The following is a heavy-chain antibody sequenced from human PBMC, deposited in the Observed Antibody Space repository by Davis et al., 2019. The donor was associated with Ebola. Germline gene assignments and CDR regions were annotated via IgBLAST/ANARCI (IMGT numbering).Heavy chain of an antibody. V-gene: IGHV4-34*01. D-gene: IGHD3/OR15-3a*01. J-gene: IGHJ5*02. CDR2: INHSGST. CDR3: ARAWTVRPDWLFYYNWFDP. Sequence: PSETLSLTCAVYGGSFSGYYWSWIRQPPGKGLEWIGEINHSGSTNYNPSLKSRVTISVDTSKNQFSLKLSSVTAADTAVYYCARAWTVRPDWLFYYNWFDPWGQGTLVTVSS. CDR1: GGSFSGYY.